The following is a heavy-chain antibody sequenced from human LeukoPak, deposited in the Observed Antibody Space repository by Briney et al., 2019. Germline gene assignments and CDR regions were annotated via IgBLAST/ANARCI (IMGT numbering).Heavy chain of an antibody. J-gene: IGHJ3*02. D-gene: IGHD6-6*01. Sequence: SVKVSCKASGGTFSSYAISWVRQAPGQGLKWMGRIIPIFGTANYAQKFQGRVTITTDESTSTAYMELSSLRSEDTAVYYCARVGQLVADAFDIWGQGTMVTVSS. CDR2: IIPIFGTA. V-gene: IGHV1-69*05. CDR1: GGTFSSYA. CDR3: ARVGQLVADAFDI.